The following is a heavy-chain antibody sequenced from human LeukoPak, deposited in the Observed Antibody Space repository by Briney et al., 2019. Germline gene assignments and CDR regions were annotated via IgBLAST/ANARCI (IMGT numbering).Heavy chain of an antibody. CDR3: ARQPNEYYYDSSGYYY. J-gene: IGHJ4*02. V-gene: IGHV4-39*01. CDR1: GGSISSSSYY. D-gene: IGHD3-22*01. CDR2: IYYSGST. Sequence: SETLALTCTVSGGSISSSSYYWGWIRQPPGKGLEWIGSIYYSGSTYYNPSLKSRVTISVDTSKNQFSLKLSSVTAADTAAYYCARQPNEYYYDSSGYYYWGQGTLVTVSS.